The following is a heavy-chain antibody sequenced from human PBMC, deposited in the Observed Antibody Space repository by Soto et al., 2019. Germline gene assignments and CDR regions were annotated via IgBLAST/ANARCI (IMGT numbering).Heavy chain of an antibody. D-gene: IGHD6-19*01. CDR2: IYWDDDK. J-gene: IGHJ4*02. V-gene: IGHV2-5*02. CDR3: ARIRNTRGSGWYYFDY. CDR1: AFSLSTGGVG. Sequence: SGPTLVNPTQTLTLTCTFSAFSLSTGGVGVGWIRQPPGKALEWLALIYWDDDKRYSPSLKSRLTITKDTSKNQVVLTMTNMDPVDTATYYCARIRNTRGSGWYYFDYWGQGTLVTVSS.